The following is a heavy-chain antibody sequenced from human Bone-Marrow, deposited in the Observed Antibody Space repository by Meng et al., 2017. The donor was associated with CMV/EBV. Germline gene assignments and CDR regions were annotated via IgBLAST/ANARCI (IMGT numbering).Heavy chain of an antibody. D-gene: IGHD3-9*01. CDR2: IYHTGNT. V-gene: IGHV4-39*01. CDR1: GVSTTSTDNY. CDR3: VRLLPGHFAD. J-gene: IGHJ4*02. Sequence: LTCTVSGVSTTSTDNYWGWVRQPPEKGLECIGYIYHTGNTYSNPSLKSRLTMSVDTSENKFSLMLTSVTAADTALYYCVRLLPGHFADWDQGTLVTVSS.